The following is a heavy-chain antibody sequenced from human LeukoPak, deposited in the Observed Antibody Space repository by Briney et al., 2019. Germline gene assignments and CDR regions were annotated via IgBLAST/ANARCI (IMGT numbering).Heavy chain of an antibody. CDR3: AKDSSTWGNRYFDY. J-gene: IGHJ4*02. CDR1: GFTFSSYG. V-gene: IGHV3-30*18. CDR2: ISHDGTKN. D-gene: IGHD2-2*01. Sequence: GGSLRLSCAVSGFTFSSYGIHWVRQAPGKGLEWVTFISHDGTKNYYADSVKGRFTVSRDNSKNTLYLQIDSLRADDTAVYYCAKDSSTWGNRYFDYWGQGTLVTVSS.